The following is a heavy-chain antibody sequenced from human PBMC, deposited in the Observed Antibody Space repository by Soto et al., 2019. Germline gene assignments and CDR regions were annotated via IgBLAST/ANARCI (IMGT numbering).Heavy chain of an antibody. D-gene: IGHD6-19*01. CDR1: GFTFKESA. V-gene: IGHV3-23*01. Sequence: EVRLLEAGGGLKQPGGSLRLSCAASGFTFKESAMNWVRQAPGKGLEWVASISDTGASTWYAESVRGRLSISRNNSKNTLYLQMNSLRGEDTAVYYCAKGRGSGWAWYFDNWGQGTLVTVSS. CDR2: ISDTGAST. J-gene: IGHJ4*02. CDR3: AKGRGSGWAWYFDN.